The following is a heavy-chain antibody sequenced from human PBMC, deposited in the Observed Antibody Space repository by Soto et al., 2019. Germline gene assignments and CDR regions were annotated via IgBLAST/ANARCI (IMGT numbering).Heavy chain of an antibody. Sequence: ASVKVSCKASGYTFTSYAMHWVRQAPGQRLEWMGWINAGNGNTKYSQKFQGRVTITRDTSASTAYMELSSLRSEDTAVYYCARDGGYDINYGMDVWGQGTTVTVSS. CDR2: INAGNGNT. J-gene: IGHJ6*02. D-gene: IGHD5-12*01. CDR3: ARDGGYDINYGMDV. V-gene: IGHV1-3*01. CDR1: GYTFTSYA.